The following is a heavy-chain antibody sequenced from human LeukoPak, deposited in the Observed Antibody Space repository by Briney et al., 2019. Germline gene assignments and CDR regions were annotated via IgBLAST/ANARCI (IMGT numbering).Heavy chain of an antibody. V-gene: IGHV4-59*01. J-gene: IGHJ6*02. Sequence: SETLSLTCSVSGGSISSYYWNCIRQPPGEGLEWIGYIYHSGYTNYNTSLTSRVAISVDTSKNQFSLKLTSVTAADTAVYYCARAPITMVRGVINWPYGMDVWGQGTTVTVSS. CDR1: GGSISSYY. CDR3: ARAPITMVRGVINWPYGMDV. D-gene: IGHD3-10*01. CDR2: IYHSGYT.